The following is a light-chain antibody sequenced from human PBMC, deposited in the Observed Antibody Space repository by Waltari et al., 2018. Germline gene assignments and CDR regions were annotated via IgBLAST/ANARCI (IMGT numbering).Light chain of an antibody. V-gene: IGLV2-8*01. CDR3: SSYGGSNNLV. CDR1: SSAVGGYHY. CDR2: EVS. J-gene: IGLJ3*02. Sequence: QSALTQPPSASGSPGQSVTIPCTGTSSAVGGYHYVSWYQQYPGKAPKVMIYEVSKRPSGVPDRFSGSKSGNTASLTVSGVQAEDEADYYCSSYGGSNNLVFGGGTKLTVL.